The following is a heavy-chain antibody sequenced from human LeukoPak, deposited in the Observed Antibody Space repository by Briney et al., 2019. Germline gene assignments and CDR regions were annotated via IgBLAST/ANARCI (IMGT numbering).Heavy chain of an antibody. CDR3: ARSVLTAYLISDY. CDR2: INPSSGGT. Sequence: ASVKVSCKASGYTFTGYYMHWVRQAPGQGLEWMGWINPSSGGTNYAQKFQGRVTMTRDTSISTAYMDLYRLTSDDTAVYYCARSVLTAYLISDYWGQGTLVTVSS. J-gene: IGHJ4*02. D-gene: IGHD3-9*01. V-gene: IGHV1-2*02. CDR1: GYTFTGYY.